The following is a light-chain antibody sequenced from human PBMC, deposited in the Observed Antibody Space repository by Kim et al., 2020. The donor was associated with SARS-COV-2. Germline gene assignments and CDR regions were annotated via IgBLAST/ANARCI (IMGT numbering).Light chain of an antibody. CDR1: QSIHVY. CDR3: QQYHTDST. Sequence: LSAAVGDRVTITGRASQSIHVYLAWYQQKAGKAPEFLIHSASRLESGVPSRCSCGGSGTEFTLTITSLQPDDFATYFCQQYHTDSTFGQGTKLEIK. CDR2: SAS. J-gene: IGKJ2*01. V-gene: IGKV1-5*03.